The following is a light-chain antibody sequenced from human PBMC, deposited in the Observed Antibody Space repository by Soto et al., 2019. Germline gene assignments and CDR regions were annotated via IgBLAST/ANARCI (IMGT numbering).Light chain of an antibody. CDR1: RTDVDGYDY. J-gene: IGLJ1*01. CDR2: DVN. Sequence: QSALTQPASVSGSPGQSITISCTGARTDVDGYDYVTWYQQHPGHAPKLMIYDVNNRPSGVSHRFSGSKSGDTASLTISGLQAEDDADDYCSSYTASAPFYIFGTGTKVTVL. CDR3: SSYTASAPFYI. V-gene: IGLV2-14*03.